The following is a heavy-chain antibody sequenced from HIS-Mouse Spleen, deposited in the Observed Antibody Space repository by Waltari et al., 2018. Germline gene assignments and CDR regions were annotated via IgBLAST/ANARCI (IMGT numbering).Heavy chain of an antibody. J-gene: IGHJ4*02. CDR2: ISYDGSNK. CDR3: AKDTSGSYSDY. D-gene: IGHD1-26*01. Sequence: QVQLVESGGGVVQPGRSLRLSCAASGFTFSSYGMHWGRQAPGKGLEWVAVISYDGSNKYYADSVKGRFTISRDNSKNTLYLQMNSLRAEDTAVYYCAKDTSGSYSDYWGQGTLVTVSS. CDR1: GFTFSSYG. V-gene: IGHV3-30*18.